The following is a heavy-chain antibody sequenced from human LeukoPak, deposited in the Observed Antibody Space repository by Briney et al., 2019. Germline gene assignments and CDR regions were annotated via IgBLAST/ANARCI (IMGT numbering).Heavy chain of an antibody. CDR3: GRDRFTWGSHHFPEH. CDR1: GYSFADYH. Sequence: GASGKVSCKASGYSFADYHIHWGRQAPGQGLEWRGIINPRGGSTHYAQKFRGRVTMTRASSANPVSMEVNSLRSDDTAMYYCGRDRFTWGSHHFPEHWGQGTLVTVSS. V-gene: IGHV1-46*01. D-gene: IGHD3-16*01. J-gene: IGHJ1*01. CDR2: INPRGGST.